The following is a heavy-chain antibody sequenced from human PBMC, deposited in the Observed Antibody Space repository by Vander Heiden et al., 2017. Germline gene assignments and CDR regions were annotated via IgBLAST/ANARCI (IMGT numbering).Heavy chain of an antibody. CDR2: IWYDGSNK. Sequence: QVQLVESGGGVVQPGRSLRLSCAASGFTFSSYGMHWVRQAPGKGLGWVAVIWYDGSNKYYADSVKGRFTISRDNSKNTLYLQMNSLRAEDTAVYYCARGASSFDYWGQGTLVTVSS. J-gene: IGHJ4*02. CDR3: ARGASSFDY. CDR1: GFTFSSYG. V-gene: IGHV3-33*01.